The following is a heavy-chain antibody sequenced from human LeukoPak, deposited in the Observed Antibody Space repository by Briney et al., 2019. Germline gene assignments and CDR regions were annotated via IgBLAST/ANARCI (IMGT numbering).Heavy chain of an antibody. V-gene: IGHV4-39*01. Sequence: KPSETLSLTCTVSGGSISSSSYYWGWIRQPPGKGLEWIGSIYYSGSAYYNPSLKSRVNISVDTYKNQFSLKLSSVTAADTAVYYCARHCTNGVCYTDFDYWGQGTLVTVSS. CDR1: GGSISSSSYY. D-gene: IGHD2-8*01. CDR3: ARHCTNGVCYTDFDY. CDR2: IYYSGSA. J-gene: IGHJ4*02.